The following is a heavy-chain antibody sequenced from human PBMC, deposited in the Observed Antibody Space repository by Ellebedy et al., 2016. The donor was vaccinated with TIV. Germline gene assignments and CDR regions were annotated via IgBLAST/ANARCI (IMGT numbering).Heavy chain of an antibody. CDR1: GFTFSSYG. J-gene: IGHJ4*02. CDR2: ISYDGSNK. CDR3: AKTKYPATYCSSTSCDPIDY. Sequence: GGSLRLXXAASGFTFSSYGMHWVRQAPGKGLEWVAVISYDGSNKYYADSVKGRFTISRDNSKNTLYLQMNSLRAEDTAVYYCAKTKYPATYCSSTSCDPIDYWGQGTLVTVSS. D-gene: IGHD2-2*01. V-gene: IGHV3-30*18.